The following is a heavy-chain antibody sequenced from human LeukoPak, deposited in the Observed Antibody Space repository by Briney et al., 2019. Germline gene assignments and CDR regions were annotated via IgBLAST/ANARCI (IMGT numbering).Heavy chain of an antibody. CDR2: ITNNGDNT. Sequence: GGALRLSCAASGLLFSRYAMTWGRQTPGEGLEWGSTITNNGDNTFYADSVKGRFTISRDNSKNTLYLQMNSLRVEDTAVYYCAKRDGYPSYHFDYWGQGTLVTVSS. CDR1: GLLFSRYA. J-gene: IGHJ4*02. CDR3: AKRDGYPSYHFDY. V-gene: IGHV3-23*01. D-gene: IGHD5-24*01.